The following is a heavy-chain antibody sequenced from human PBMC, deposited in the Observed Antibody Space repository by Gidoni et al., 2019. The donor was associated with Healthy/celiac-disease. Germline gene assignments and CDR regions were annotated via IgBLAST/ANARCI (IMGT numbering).Heavy chain of an antibody. D-gene: IGHD2-15*01. CDR3: ARDYCSGGSCYWGMDY. J-gene: IGHJ4*02. CDR2: IWYDGSNK. CDR1: GFTFSSYG. V-gene: IGHV3-33*01. Sequence: QVQLVESGGGVVQPGRSLRLSCAASGFTFSSYGMHWVRQAPGKGLEWVAVIWYDGSNKYYADSVKGRFTISRDNSKNTLYLQMNSLRAEDTAVYYCARDYCSGGSCYWGMDYWGQGTLVTVSS.